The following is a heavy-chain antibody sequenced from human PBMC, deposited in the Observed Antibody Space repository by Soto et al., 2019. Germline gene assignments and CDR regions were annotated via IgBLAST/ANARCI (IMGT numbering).Heavy chain of an antibody. J-gene: IGHJ4*02. Sequence: GGSLRLSCAASGFTFSSYAMSWVRQAPGKGLERISANSGSGGSKYYAESVKGRFTISRDNSKNTLYLQMNSLRDEDTAVYYCAKVYCISTSCYDANFDYWGQGTLVTVSS. CDR2: NSGSGGSK. CDR3: AKVYCISTSCYDANFDY. CDR1: GFTFSSYA. V-gene: IGHV3-23*01. D-gene: IGHD2-2*01.